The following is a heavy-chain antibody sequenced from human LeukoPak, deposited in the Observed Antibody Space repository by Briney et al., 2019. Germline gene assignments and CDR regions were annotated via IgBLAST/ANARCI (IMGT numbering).Heavy chain of an antibody. D-gene: IGHD3-16*01. J-gene: IGHJ3*02. Sequence: PSETLSLTCAVSGDSISNHIYYWDWIRQPPGKGLEWIGYIYTSGSTNYNPSLKSRVTISVDTSKNQFSLKLSSVTAADTAVYYCARREFTDAFDIWGQGTMVTVSS. CDR2: IYTSGST. CDR3: ARREFTDAFDI. CDR1: GDSISNHIYY. V-gene: IGHV4-61*05.